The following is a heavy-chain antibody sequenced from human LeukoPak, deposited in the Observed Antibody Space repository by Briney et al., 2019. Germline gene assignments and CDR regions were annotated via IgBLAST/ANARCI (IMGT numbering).Heavy chain of an antibody. J-gene: IGHJ1*01. CDR2: INSDGSST. CDR1: GFTFSRYW. V-gene: IGHV3-74*01. D-gene: IGHD6-19*01. CDR3: ARVPITLAGTKDAKYFQH. Sequence: GGSLRLSCAASGFTFSRYWMHWVRQAPGKGLVWVSRINSDGSSTNYADSVKGRFTISRDNAKNTLYLQMNSLRAEDTAVYYCARVPITLAGTKDAKYFQHWGQGTLVSVSS.